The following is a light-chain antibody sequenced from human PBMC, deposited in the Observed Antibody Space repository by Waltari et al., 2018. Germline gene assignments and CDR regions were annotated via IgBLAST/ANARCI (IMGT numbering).Light chain of an antibody. CDR1: SSNIGAGYD. Sequence: QSVLTQPPSVSGAPGQSVTISCTGSSSNIGAGYDVHWYQQIPGSAPKVLIYRDGNRPSGVPGRCSGSKSGTSASLSVTGLHVEDEADYFCQSFDRDLNAVLFGGGTKLTVL. CDR2: RDG. J-gene: IGLJ2*01. V-gene: IGLV1-40*01. CDR3: QSFDRDLNAVL.